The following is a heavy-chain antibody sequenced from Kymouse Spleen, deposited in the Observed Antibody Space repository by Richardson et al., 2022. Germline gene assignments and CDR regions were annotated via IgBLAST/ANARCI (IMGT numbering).Heavy chain of an antibody. CDR1: GGSFSGYY. CDR3: ARSSIAARIFDY. J-gene: IGHJ4*02. V-gene: IGHV4-34*01. CDR2: INHSGST. D-gene: IGHD6-6*01. Sequence: QVQLQQWGAGLLKPSETLSLTCAVYGGSFSGYYWSWIRQPPGKGLEWIGEINHSGSTNYNPSLKSRVTISVDTSKNQFSLKLSSVTAADTAVYYCARSSIAARIFDYWGQGTLVTVSS.